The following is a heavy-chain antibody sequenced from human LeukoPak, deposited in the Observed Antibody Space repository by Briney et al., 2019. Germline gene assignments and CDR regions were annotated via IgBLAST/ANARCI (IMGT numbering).Heavy chain of an antibody. J-gene: IGHJ6*02. D-gene: IGHD3-10*01. CDR2: ISWNSGSI. CDR3: AKDMEGGTMVRGYGMDV. Sequence: PGGSLRLSCAASGFTFDDYAMHWVRQAPGKGLEWVSGISWNSGSIGYADSVKGRFTISRDNAKNSLYLQMNSLRAEDTALYYCAKDMEGGTMVRGYGMDVWGQGTTVTVSS. CDR1: GFTFDDYA. V-gene: IGHV3-9*01.